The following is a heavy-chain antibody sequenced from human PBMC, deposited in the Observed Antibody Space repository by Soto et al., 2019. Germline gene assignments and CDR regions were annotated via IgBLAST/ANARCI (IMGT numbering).Heavy chain of an antibody. V-gene: IGHV4-39*01. J-gene: IGHJ4*02. CDR1: DDSINSDKFY. Sequence: HLRLQESGPGLVKPSETLSLMCSVSDDSINSDKFYWGWIRQPPGKGLEWIGSIYYRGNAYYNPSLQTRVTISLDKSKSQFSLKLNSVTAADSAVYFCARLEGLATISYYFDFWGPGALVTVSS. D-gene: IGHD3-9*01. CDR3: ARLEGLATISYYFDF. CDR2: IYYRGNA.